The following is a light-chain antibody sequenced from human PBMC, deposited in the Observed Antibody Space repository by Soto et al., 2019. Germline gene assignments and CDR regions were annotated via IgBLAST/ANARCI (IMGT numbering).Light chain of an antibody. CDR2: AAS. CDR1: QRIGIY. V-gene: IGKV1-39*01. CDR3: QQSYSTLTWT. J-gene: IGKJ1*01. Sequence: DIQVTQSPSSLSASVGDRVTITCRASQRIGIYLNWYQQKPGKAPKLLIYAASSLQSGVPSRFSGSGSGTDFTLTISSLQPEDFATYYCQQSYSTLTWTFGQGTKVDIK.